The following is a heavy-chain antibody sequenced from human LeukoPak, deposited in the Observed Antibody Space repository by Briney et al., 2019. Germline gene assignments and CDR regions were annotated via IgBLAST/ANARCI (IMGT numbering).Heavy chain of an antibody. CDR2: INPNSGGT. D-gene: IGHD2-2*01. CDR1: GYTFTSYG. V-gene: IGHV1-2*02. CDR3: ARDESVVPAAESEGFDY. Sequence: ASVKVSCKASGYTFTSYGISWVRQAPGQGLEWMGWINPNSGGTNYAQKFQGRVTMTRDTSISTAYMELSRLRSDDTAVYYCARDESVVPAAESEGFDYWGQGTLVTVSS. J-gene: IGHJ4*02.